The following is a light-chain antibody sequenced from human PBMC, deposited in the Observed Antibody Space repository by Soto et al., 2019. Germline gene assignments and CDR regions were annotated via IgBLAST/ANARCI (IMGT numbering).Light chain of an antibody. CDR2: AAS. J-gene: IGKJ1*01. V-gene: IGKV1-16*02. CDR3: QQYHSYPPS. CDR1: QDINNY. Sequence: DIQMTQSPSSLSASVGDRVTITCRASQDINNYLAWFQQKPGKAHKSLIYAASTLQTGVPSKFSGSASGTDFTLTINSLQPEDFATYYCQQYHSYPPSFGQGTKVEIK.